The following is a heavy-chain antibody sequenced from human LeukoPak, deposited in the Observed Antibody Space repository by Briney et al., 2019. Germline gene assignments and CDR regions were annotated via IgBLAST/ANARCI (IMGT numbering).Heavy chain of an antibody. V-gene: IGHV3-30-3*01. D-gene: IGHD6-19*01. J-gene: IGHJ5*02. CDR2: ISYDGSNK. CDR3: ARSRAVAGTLWFDP. Sequence: GGSLRLSCAASGFTFSSYAMHWVRQAPGKGLEWVAVISYDGSNKYYADSVKGRFTISRDNSKNTLYLQMNSLRAEDTAVYYCARSRAVAGTLWFDPWGQGTLVTVSS. CDR1: GFTFSSYA.